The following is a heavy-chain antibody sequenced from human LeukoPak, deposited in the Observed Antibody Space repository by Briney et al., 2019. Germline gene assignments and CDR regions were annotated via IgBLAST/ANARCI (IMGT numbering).Heavy chain of an antibody. V-gene: IGHV3-30*03. CDR1: GFTFSSYG. Sequence: GGSLRLSCAASGFTFSSYGMHWVRQAPGKGVEWVAVISYDGTNKYYADSVKGRFTISRDNSKNTLYLQMNSLRAEDTAVYYCARGYSYGFPLDFWGQGTLVTVSS. CDR2: ISYDGTNK. J-gene: IGHJ4*02. CDR3: ARGYSYGFPLDF. D-gene: IGHD5-18*01.